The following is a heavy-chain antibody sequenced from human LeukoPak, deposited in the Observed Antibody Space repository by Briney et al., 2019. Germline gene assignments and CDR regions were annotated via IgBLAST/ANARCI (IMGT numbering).Heavy chain of an antibody. J-gene: IGHJ4*02. CDR1: GYSISSGYY. Sequence: PSETLSPTCTVSGYSISSGYYWGWIRQPPGKGLEWIGSIYHSGSTYYNPSLKSRVTISVDTSKNQFSLKLSSVTAADTAVYYCARYSGYHSFDYWGQGTLVTVSS. CDR3: ARYSGYHSFDY. V-gene: IGHV4-38-2*02. D-gene: IGHD5-12*01. CDR2: IYHSGST.